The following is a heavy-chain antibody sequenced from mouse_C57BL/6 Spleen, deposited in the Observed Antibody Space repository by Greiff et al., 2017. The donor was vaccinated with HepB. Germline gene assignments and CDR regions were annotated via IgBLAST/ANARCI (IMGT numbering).Heavy chain of an antibody. CDR1: GYTFTSYT. J-gene: IGHJ3*01. CDR3: ARDYGSSSFAY. Sequence: VQLQQSGAELARPGASVKMSCKASGYTFTSYTMHWVKQRPGQGLEWIGYINPSSGYTKYNQKFKDKATLTADKSSSTAYMQPSSLTSEDSAVYYCARDYGSSSFAYWGQGTLVTVSA. V-gene: IGHV1-4*01. D-gene: IGHD1-1*01. CDR2: INPSSGYT.